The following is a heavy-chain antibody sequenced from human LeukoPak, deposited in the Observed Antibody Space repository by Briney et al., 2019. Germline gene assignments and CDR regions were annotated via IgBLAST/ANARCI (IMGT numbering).Heavy chain of an antibody. CDR2: ISSSSSYI. CDR3: ARVGPPPINIFDY. D-gene: IGHD1-14*01. J-gene: IGHJ4*02. Sequence: KPGGSLRLSCAASGFTFSSYSINWVRQAPGKGLEWVSSISSSSSYIYYADSVKGRFTISRDNAKNSLYLQMNSLRAEDTAVYYCARVGPPPINIFDYWGQGTLVTVSS. CDR1: GFTFSSYS. V-gene: IGHV3-21*01.